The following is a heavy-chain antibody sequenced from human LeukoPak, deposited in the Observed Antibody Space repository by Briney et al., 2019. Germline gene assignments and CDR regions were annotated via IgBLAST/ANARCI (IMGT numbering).Heavy chain of an antibody. Sequence: PGGSLRLSCAASGITFSSYSMNWVRQAPGKGLEWVSSISSSSSYIYYADSVKGRFTISRDNAKNSLYLQMNSLRAEDTAVYYCARVMGIVVVPAAIDYWGQGTLVTVSS. J-gene: IGHJ4*02. CDR3: ARVMGIVVVPAAIDY. CDR2: ISSSSSYI. D-gene: IGHD2-2*03. V-gene: IGHV3-21*01. CDR1: GITFSSYS.